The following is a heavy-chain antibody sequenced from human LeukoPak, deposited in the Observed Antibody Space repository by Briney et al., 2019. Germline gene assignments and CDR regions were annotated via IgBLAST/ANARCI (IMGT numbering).Heavy chain of an antibody. CDR1: GFTFSSYW. CDR3: AREGLHDAFDI. J-gene: IGHJ3*02. D-gene: IGHD3/OR15-3a*01. Sequence: GGSLRLXCAASGFTFSSYWMSWVRQAPGKGLEWVANIKQDGSEKYYVDSVKGRFTISRDNAKNSLYLQMNSLRAEDTAVYYCAREGLHDAFDIWGQGTMVTVSS. V-gene: IGHV3-7*01. CDR2: IKQDGSEK.